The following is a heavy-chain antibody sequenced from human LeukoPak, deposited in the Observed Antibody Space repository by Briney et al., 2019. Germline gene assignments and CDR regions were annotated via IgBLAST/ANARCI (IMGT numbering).Heavy chain of an antibody. CDR3: ASWNYFDRSNYFTYYFDY. CDR2: ISYSGST. V-gene: IGHV4-59*01. J-gene: IGHJ4*02. D-gene: IGHD3-22*01. CDR1: GGSISSYY. Sequence: PSETLSLTCTVSGGSISSYYWSWIRQPPGEGLEWIGYISYSGSTNYNPSLRSRVTLSIGTSKNQFSLKLNSVTAADTAMYYCASWNYFDRSNYFTYYFDYWGQGTLVTVSS.